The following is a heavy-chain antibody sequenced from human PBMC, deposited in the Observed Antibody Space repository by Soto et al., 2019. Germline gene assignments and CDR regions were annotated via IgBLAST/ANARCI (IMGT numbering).Heavy chain of an antibody. Sequence: GESLKISCKGSGYSFTSYWIGWVRQMPGKGLEWMGIIYPGDSDTRYSPSFQGQVTISADKSISTAYLQWSSLKASDTAMHYCASLGYCSGGSCYWAFDIWGQGTMVTVSS. CDR1: GYSFTSYW. CDR2: IYPGDSDT. V-gene: IGHV5-51*01. J-gene: IGHJ3*02. CDR3: ASLGYCSGGSCYWAFDI. D-gene: IGHD2-15*01.